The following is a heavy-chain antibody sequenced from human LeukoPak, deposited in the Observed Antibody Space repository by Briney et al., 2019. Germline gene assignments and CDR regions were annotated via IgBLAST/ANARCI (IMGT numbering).Heavy chain of an antibody. CDR1: GFTVSSNY. CDR3: AKDGAYCGGDCYPEYFQH. J-gene: IGHJ1*01. D-gene: IGHD2-21*02. V-gene: IGHV3-53*01. Sequence: GGSLRLSCAASGFTVSSNYMSWVRQAPGKGLEWVSVIYSGGSTYYADSVKGRFTISRDNSKNTLYLQMNSLRAEDTAVYYCAKDGAYCGGDCYPEYFQHWGQGTLVTVSS. CDR2: IYSGGST.